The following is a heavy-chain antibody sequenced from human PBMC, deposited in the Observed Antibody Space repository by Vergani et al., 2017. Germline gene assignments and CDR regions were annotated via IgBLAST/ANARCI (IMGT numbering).Heavy chain of an antibody. CDR2: ISSSSSTI. CDR1: GFTFSSYS. J-gene: IGHJ4*02. V-gene: IGHV3-48*01. CDR3: ASSSGWYKSYYFDY. Sequence: EVQLMESGGGLVQPGGSLRLSCAASGFTFSSYSMNWVRQAPGKGLEWVSYISSSSSTIYYADSVKGRFTISRDNAKNSLYLQMNSLRAEDTAVYYCASSSGWYKSYYFDYWGQGTLVTVSS. D-gene: IGHD6-19*01.